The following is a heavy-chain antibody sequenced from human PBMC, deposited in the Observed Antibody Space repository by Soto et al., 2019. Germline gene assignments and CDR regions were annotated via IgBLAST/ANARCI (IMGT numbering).Heavy chain of an antibody. CDR2: FDPEDGET. D-gene: IGHD2-15*01. V-gene: IGHV1-24*01. J-gene: IGHJ4*02. CDR3: ATSYCSGGSCYVIDY. Sequence: ASVKVSCKVSGYTLTELSMHWVRQAPGKGLEWKGGFDPEDGETIYAQKFQGRVTMTEDTSTDTAYMELSSLRSEDTAVYYCATSYCSGGSCYVIDYWGQGTLVTVSS. CDR1: GYTLTELS.